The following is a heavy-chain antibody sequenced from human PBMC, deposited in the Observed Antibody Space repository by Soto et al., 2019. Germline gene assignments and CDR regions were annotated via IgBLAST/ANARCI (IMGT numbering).Heavy chain of an antibody. CDR3: ARDHYGDLFFDY. D-gene: IGHD4-17*01. V-gene: IGHV4-31*03. Sequence: SECLWLTCTVSGGAISSGGYYWSWISQHPGKGLEWIGYIYYSGSTYYNPSLKSRVTISVDTSKNQFSLKLSSVTAADTAVSYCARDHYGDLFFDYWGPGTLVTVLS. CDR2: IYYSGST. CDR1: GGAISSGGYY. J-gene: IGHJ4*02.